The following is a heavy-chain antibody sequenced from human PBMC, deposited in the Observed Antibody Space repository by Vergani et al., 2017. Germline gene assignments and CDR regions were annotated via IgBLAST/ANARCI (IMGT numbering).Heavy chain of an antibody. V-gene: IGHV3-15*01. D-gene: IGHD3-10*01. CDR2: IKSKTDGGTT. Sequence: VQLVESGGGLVKPGGSLRLSCAASGFTFSNAWMSWVRQAPGKGLEWVGRIKSKTDGGTTDYAAPVKGRFTISRDDSKNTLYLQMNSLKTEATAVYYCTTDLDYYGMDYWGQGTLVTVSS. CDR1: GFTFSNAW. J-gene: IGHJ4*02. CDR3: TTDLDYYGMDY.